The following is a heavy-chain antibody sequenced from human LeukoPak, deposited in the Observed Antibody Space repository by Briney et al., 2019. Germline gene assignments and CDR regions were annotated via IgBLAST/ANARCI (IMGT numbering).Heavy chain of an antibody. CDR2: ISSSGSTI. V-gene: IGHV3-11*04. CDR3: ARALGEVVPAAIGY. CDR1: GFTFSDYY. D-gene: IGHD2-2*02. Sequence: GGSPRLXCAASGFTFSDYYMSWIRQAPGKGLEWVSYISSSGSTIYYADSVKGRFTISRDNAKNSLYLQMNSLRAEDTAVYYCARALGEVVPAAIGYWGQGTLVTVSS. J-gene: IGHJ4*02.